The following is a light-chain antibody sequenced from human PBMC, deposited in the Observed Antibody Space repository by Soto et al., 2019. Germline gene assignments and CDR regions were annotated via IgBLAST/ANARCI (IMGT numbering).Light chain of an antibody. Sequence: QSALTQPPSASGSPGQSVTISCTGXSSDVGGYNFVSWYQQHPGKAPKLIIYDVNKRPSGVPDRFSGSKSGNTASLTVSGLQPDDEADYYCSSYAGSNFYVFGIGTKVTVL. CDR2: DVN. J-gene: IGLJ1*01. CDR3: SSYAGSNFYV. CDR1: SSDVGGYNF. V-gene: IGLV2-8*01.